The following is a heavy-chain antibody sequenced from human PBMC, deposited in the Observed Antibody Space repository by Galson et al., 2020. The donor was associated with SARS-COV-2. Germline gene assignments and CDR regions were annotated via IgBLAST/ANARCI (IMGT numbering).Heavy chain of an antibody. CDR1: GFTFSYYS. J-gene: IGHJ4*02. CDR2: ISSSSSTI. Sequence: GGSLRLSCAGSGFTFSYYSMNWVRQAPGQGLEWVSYISSSSSTIYYADSVKGRFTISRDNAKNSLFLQMNSLRDEDTAVYYCVRDVTGASWDLDYWGQGTLVTVSS. CDR3: VRDVTGASWDLDY. V-gene: IGHV3-48*02. D-gene: IGHD1-26*01.